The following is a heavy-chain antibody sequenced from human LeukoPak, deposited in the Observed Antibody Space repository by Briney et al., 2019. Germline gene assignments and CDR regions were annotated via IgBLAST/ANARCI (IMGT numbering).Heavy chain of an antibody. D-gene: IGHD1-1*01. J-gene: IGHJ4*02. V-gene: IGHV3-30-3*01. Sequence: PGRSLRLSCAASGFTFSSYAMHWVRQAPGKGLEWVAVISYDGSNKYYADSVKGRFTISRDNSKNTLYLQMNSLRAEDTAVYYCAREIHDTYYFDYWGQGTLVTVSS. CDR3: AREIHDTYYFDY. CDR1: GFTFSSYA. CDR2: ISYDGSNK.